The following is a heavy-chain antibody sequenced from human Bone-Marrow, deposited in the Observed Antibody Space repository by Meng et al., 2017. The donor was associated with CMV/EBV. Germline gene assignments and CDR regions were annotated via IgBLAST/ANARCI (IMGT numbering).Heavy chain of an antibody. V-gene: IGHV3-7*01. J-gene: IGHJ5*02. D-gene: IGHD3-10*01. CDR2: IKQDGSEK. CDR1: GFTFSSYG. Sequence: GGSLRLSCAASGFTFSSYGMHWVRQAPGKGLEWVANIKQDGSEKYYVDSVKGRFTISRDNAKNSLYLQMNSLRAEDTAVYYCARDVGYYYGSGSWGPFDPWGQGTLVTVSS. CDR3: ARDVGYYYGSGSWGPFDP.